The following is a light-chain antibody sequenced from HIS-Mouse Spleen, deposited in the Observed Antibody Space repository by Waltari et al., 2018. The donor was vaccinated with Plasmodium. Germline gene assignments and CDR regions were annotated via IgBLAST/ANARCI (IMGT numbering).Light chain of an antibody. CDR3: YSTDSSGNHRV. J-gene: IGLJ3*02. CDR2: EDS. V-gene: IGLV3-10*01. Sequence: SYELPQPPSVSVSPGQTARITCSGDALPTKYAYCYQKKSGQAPVLVIYEDSKRPSGIPERFSGSSSGTMATLTISGAQVEDEADYYCYSTDSSGNHRVFGGGTKLTVL. CDR1: ALPTKY.